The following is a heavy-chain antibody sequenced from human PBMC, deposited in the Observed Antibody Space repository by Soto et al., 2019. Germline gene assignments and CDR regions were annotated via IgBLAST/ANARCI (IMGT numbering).Heavy chain of an antibody. CDR3: ARVCGGDCHYGMDV. CDR2: INTNTGNP. D-gene: IGHD2-21*02. CDR1: GYTFTSYA. V-gene: IGHV7-4-1*01. Sequence: GASVKVSCKASGYTFTSYAMNWVRQAPGQGLEWMGWINTNTGNPTYAQGFTGRFVFSLDTSVSTAYLQICSLKAEDTAVYYCARVCGGDCHYGMDVWGQGTTVTVSS. J-gene: IGHJ6*02.